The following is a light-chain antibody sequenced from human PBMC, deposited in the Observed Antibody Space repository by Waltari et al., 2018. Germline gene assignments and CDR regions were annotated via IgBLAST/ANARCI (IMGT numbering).Light chain of an antibody. V-gene: IGLV7-43*01. CDR2: STI. J-gene: IGLJ3*02. CDR1: TGAVTNNFY. CDR3: LLYYGGAWV. Sequence: QTVVTQEPSLTVSPGGTVTPTCGSSTGAVTNNFYPNWFQQKPGQAPRALIYSTINKHSWTPARVSGSRLGGKAALTLSGVEPEDEDEYYCLLYYGGAWVFGGGTKLTVL.